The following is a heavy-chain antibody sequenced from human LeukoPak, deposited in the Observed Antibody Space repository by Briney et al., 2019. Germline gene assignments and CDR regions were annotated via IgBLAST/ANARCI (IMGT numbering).Heavy chain of an antibody. CDR3: ARDDSSSWYVRYYFDY. Sequence: GGSLRLSCAASGFTFSSYAIHWVRQAPGKGLEWVAVISYDGSNKYYADSVKGRFTISRDNSKNTLYLQMNSLRAEDTAVYYCARDDSSSWYVRYYFDYWGQGTLVTVSS. CDR1: GFTFSSYA. CDR2: ISYDGSNK. D-gene: IGHD6-13*01. V-gene: IGHV3-30-3*01. J-gene: IGHJ4*02.